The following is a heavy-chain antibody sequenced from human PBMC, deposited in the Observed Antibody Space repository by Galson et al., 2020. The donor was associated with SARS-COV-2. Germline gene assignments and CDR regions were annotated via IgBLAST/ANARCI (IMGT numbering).Heavy chain of an antibody. D-gene: IGHD1-26*01. Sequence: TLSLTCTVSGGSISSYYWSWIRQPPGKGLEWIGYIYYSGSTNYNPSLKSRVTISVDTSKNQFSLKLSSVTAADTAVYYCARARYSGTSWYYYMDVWGKGTTVTVSS. CDR3: ARARYSGTSWYYYMDV. CDR1: GGSISSYY. V-gene: IGHV4-59*01. CDR2: IYYSGST. J-gene: IGHJ6*03.